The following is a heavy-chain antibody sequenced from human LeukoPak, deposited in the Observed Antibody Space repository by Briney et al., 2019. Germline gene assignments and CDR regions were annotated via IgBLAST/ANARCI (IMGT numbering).Heavy chain of an antibody. V-gene: IGHV3-23*01. Sequence: GGSLRLSCADSGFTFSSYAMSWVRQAPGKGLEWVSAISGSGGSTYYADSVKGRFTISRDNSKNTLYLQMNSLRAEDTAVYYCAKAQAWVAARGYFDYWGQGTLVTVSS. CDR1: GFTFSSYA. CDR2: ISGSGGST. D-gene: IGHD2-15*01. CDR3: AKAQAWVAARGYFDY. J-gene: IGHJ4*02.